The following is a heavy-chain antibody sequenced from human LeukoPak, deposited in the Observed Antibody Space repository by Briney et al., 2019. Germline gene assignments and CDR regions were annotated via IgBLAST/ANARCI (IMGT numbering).Heavy chain of an antibody. CDR2: IYNSAST. CDR3: ATNKTMMTTAGLFDP. Sequence: PSETLSLTCTVSGGSISSGTYYWAWIRQSPGKGLGWIGSIYNSASTYYNPSFKSRVTLSVDTSRNQFSLNVRSVTAADTGMYYCATNKTMMTTAGLFDPWGQGTLVIVSS. V-gene: IGHV4-39*01. D-gene: IGHD4-17*01. J-gene: IGHJ5*02. CDR1: GGSISSGTYY.